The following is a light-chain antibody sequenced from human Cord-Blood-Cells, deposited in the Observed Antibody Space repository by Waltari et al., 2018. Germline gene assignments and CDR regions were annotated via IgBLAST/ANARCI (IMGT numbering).Light chain of an antibody. J-gene: IGKJ1*01. CDR1: QSVSSSY. CDR2: GAS. CDR3: QQYGSSPRT. V-gene: IGKV3-20*01. Sequence: EIVLTQSPGTLSLSQGARATLSCRASQSVSSSYLAWYQQKPGQDPRLLSYGASSRATGIPDRFSGSGSGTDFTLTISRLEPEDFAVYYCQQYGSSPRTFGQGTRVEIK.